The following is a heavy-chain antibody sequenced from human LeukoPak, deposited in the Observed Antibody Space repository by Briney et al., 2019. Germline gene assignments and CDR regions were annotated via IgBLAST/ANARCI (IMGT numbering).Heavy chain of an antibody. CDR1: GFTVSSNY. J-gene: IGHJ3*02. CDR3: AREGMGAADAFDI. D-gene: IGHD6-25*01. Sequence: AGGSLRLSCAASGFTVSSNYMSWVRQAPGKGLEWVSVIYSGGSTYYADSVKGRFTISRDNSKNTLYLQMNSLRAEDTAVYYCAREGMGAADAFDIWGQGTMVTVSS. CDR2: IYSGGST. V-gene: IGHV3-66*01.